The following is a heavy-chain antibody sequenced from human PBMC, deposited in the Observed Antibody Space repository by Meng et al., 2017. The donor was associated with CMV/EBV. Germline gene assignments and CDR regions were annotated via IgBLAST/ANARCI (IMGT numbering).Heavy chain of an antibody. CDR3: AKVAGGSGSYPDFDY. D-gene: IGHD3-10*01. CDR2: ISSSGSTI. V-gene: IGHV3-48*03. CDR1: GFTFSSYE. Sequence: GGSLRLSCAASGFTFSSYEMNWVRQAPGKGLEWVSYISSSGSTIYYADSVKGRFTISRDNAKNSLYLQMNSLRAEDTAVYYCAKVAGGSGSYPDFDYWGQGTLVTVSS. J-gene: IGHJ4*02.